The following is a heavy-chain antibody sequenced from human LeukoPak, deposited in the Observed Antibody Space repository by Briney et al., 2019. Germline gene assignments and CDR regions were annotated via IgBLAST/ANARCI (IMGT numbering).Heavy chain of an antibody. V-gene: IGHV3-48*03. CDR1: GFTFSSYE. D-gene: IGHD5-18*01. CDR2: ISSSCSTI. Sequence: GGSLRLSCAASGFTFSSYEMNCVRQAPGKGLEWVSYISSSCSTIYYAGSVKGRFTISRDNSRNTVYLQMNSLRAEDTAVYYCANDLGWIQLNLGRGQGTLVTVSS. J-gene: IGHJ4*02. CDR3: ANDLGWIQLNLG.